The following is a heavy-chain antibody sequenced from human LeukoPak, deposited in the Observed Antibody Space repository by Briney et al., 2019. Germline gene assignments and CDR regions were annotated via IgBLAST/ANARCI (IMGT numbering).Heavy chain of an antibody. V-gene: IGHV1-2*02. CDR1: GYTFTGYY. J-gene: IGHJ3*02. CDR2: INPNSGGT. Sequence: SVKVSCKASGYTFTGYYMHWVRQAPGQGLEWMGWINPNSGGTNYAQKFQGRVTMTRDTSISTAYMELSRLRSDDTAVYYCARVRPSGYCSGGSCPGAFDIWGQGTMVTVSS. D-gene: IGHD2-15*01. CDR3: ARVRPSGYCSGGSCPGAFDI.